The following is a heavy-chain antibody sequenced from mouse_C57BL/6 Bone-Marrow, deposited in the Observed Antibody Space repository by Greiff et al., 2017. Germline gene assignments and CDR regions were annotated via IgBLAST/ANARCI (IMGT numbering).Heavy chain of an antibody. Sequence: ESGPGLVKPSQSLSLTCSVTGYSITSGYYWNWIRQFPGNKLEWMGYISYDGSNNYNPSLKNRISITRDTSKHQFFLKLNSVTTEDTATYYCAREGTGSSLYFDYWGQGTTLTVSS. CDR1: GYSITSGYY. D-gene: IGHD1-1*01. CDR2: ISYDGSN. CDR3: AREGTGSSLYFDY. J-gene: IGHJ2*01. V-gene: IGHV3-6*01.